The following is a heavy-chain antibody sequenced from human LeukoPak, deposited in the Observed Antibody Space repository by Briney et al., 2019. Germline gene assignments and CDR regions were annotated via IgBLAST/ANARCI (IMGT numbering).Heavy chain of an antibody. J-gene: IGHJ4*02. CDR3: ATDLHFGYWTATSCANY. CDR1: GFTFLHSW. CDR2: IRSTPDGGAT. D-gene: IGHD2-2*03. V-gene: IGHV3-15*01. Sequence: GWAVRVSCVASGFTFLHSWLTGVRQAPAKGLEGVGRIRSTPDGGATDYAAPVKGRFTISRDDSKNTLYLQMSSLRTEDTAVYYCATDLHFGYWTATSCANYWGQGTLVTVSS.